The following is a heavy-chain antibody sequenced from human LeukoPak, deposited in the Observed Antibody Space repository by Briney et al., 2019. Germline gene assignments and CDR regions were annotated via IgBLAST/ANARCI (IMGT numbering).Heavy chain of an antibody. J-gene: IGHJ5*02. CDR1: GGSISSYY. V-gene: IGHV4-59*01. Sequence: SETLSLTCTVSGGSISSYYWSWIRQPPGKGLEWIGYIYYSGSTNYNPSLTSRVTISVDTSKNQFSLKLSSVTAADTAVYYCARASPPLYYYGSGSYQLPNWFDPWGQGTLVTVSS. D-gene: IGHD3-10*01. CDR2: IYYSGST. CDR3: ARASPPLYYYGSGSYQLPNWFDP.